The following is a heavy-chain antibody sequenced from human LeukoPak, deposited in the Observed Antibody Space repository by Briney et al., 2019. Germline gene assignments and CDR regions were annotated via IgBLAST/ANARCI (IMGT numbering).Heavy chain of an antibody. CDR2: ISPYNGNT. J-gene: IGHJ4*02. Sequence: ASVKVSCKASGYSFINNGINWVRQAPGQGLEWMGWISPYNGNTNFAQKLQGRVTMTTDTSMSTAYLELRSLRSDDTAVYYCARGETRNDYWGQGTLVTVPS. D-gene: IGHD3-16*01. CDR3: ARGETRNDY. CDR1: GYSFINNG. V-gene: IGHV1-18*01.